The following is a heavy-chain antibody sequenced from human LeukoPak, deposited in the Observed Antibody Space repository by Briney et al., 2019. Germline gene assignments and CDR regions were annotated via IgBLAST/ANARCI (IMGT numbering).Heavy chain of an antibody. CDR2: TNPSSGNT. Sequence: SVPVSFKSSVYTFTSYDFNWVRQATGQGRDWMGWTNPSSGNTGYAQKFQGRVTMTSHTSISTAYMELSSLRSEDTAVYYCARVGDSITGTTSSINYWGRGTLVTVSS. V-gene: IGHV1-8*01. D-gene: IGHD1-20*01. CDR1: VYTFTSYD. J-gene: IGHJ4*02. CDR3: ARVGDSITGTTSSINY.